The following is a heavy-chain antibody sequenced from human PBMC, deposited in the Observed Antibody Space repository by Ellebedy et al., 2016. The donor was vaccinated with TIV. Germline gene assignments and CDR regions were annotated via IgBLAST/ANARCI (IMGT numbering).Heavy chain of an antibody. CDR2: INPNSGGP. V-gene: IGHV1-2*04. J-gene: IGHJ3*02. D-gene: IGHD3-10*01. Sequence: AASVKVSCKASGYTFTGYSMHWVRQAPGQGLEWMGWINPNSGGPNYAQKFQGWVTMTRDTSINTAYMELSRLRSDDTAVYYCAREGTMVRGDDAFDIWGQGTMVTVSS. CDR1: GYTFTGYS. CDR3: AREGTMVRGDDAFDI.